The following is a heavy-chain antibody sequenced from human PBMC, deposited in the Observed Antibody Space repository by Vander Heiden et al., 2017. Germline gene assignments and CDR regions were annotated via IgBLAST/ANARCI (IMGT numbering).Heavy chain of an antibody. V-gene: IGHV3-30-3*01. J-gene: IGHJ4*02. CDR1: GFTFNSYS. D-gene: IGHD1-26*01. Sequence: QVDLVESGGGVVQPGRSLTLSCTASGFTFNSYSMHWVRQAPGKGLEWVAVSSYHGDNQYSADSVNGRFTISRDNSKSILYLQMNSLRAEDTAVYYCAREGWELRGSFDYWGQGTLVTVSS. CDR2: SSYHGDNQ. CDR3: AREGWELRGSFDY.